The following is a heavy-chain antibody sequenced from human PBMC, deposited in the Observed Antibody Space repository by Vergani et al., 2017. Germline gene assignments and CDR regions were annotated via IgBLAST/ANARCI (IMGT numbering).Heavy chain of an antibody. D-gene: IGHD3-10*01. V-gene: IGHV1-18*01. J-gene: IGHJ1*01. CDR3: ARXRYYGSGSYYMLY. CDR2: ISAYNGHT. CDR1: GYTFSNYG. Sequence: QVQLVQSATEVKKPGASVKVSCKASGYTFSNYGINWVRQAPGQGLEWMGWISAYNGHTNYAQKVQGRVTMTTDTSTSTAYMELRSLRSDDTAVYYCARXRYYGSGSYYMLYWGQGTLVTVSS.